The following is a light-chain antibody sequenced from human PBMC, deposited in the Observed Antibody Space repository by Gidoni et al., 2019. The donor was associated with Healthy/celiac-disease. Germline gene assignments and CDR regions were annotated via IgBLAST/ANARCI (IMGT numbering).Light chain of an antibody. V-gene: IGKV3-11*01. Sequence: EIVLTQSPATLSLSPGERATLSCRASQSVSSYLAWYQQKPGQAPRLLIYDASNRATGSPARFSSSGSGTDFTLTISSIEPEDFAVYYCQQRSNWPPWTFGQGTKVEIK. CDR1: QSVSSY. J-gene: IGKJ1*01. CDR3: QQRSNWPPWT. CDR2: DAS.